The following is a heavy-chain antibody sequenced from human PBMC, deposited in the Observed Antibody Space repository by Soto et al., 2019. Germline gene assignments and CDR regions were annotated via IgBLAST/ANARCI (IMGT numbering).Heavy chain of an antibody. V-gene: IGHV3-30*18. D-gene: IGHD3-9*01. CDR3: AKDGRYFDWLFLYYYYYGMDV. CDR2: ISYDGSNK. J-gene: IGHJ6*02. Sequence: GGSLRLSCAASGFTFSSYGMHWVRQAPGKGLEWVAVISYDGSNKYYADSVKGRFTISRDNSKNTLYLQMNSLRAEDTAVYYCAKDGRYFDWLFLYYYYYGMDVWGQGTTVTVSS. CDR1: GFTFSSYG.